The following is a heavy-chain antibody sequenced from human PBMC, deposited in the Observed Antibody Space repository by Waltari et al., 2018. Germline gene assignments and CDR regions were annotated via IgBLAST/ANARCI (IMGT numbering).Heavy chain of an antibody. CDR2: NNPNSGGT. Sequence: QVQLVQSGAEVKKPGASVKVSCKASGYTFTGYYMHWVRQAPGQGLEWMGRNNPNSGGTNDAQKFQGRVTMTRDTSISTAYMELSRLRSDDTAVYYCARGGEVGATLYSFDYWGQGTLVTVSS. CDR1: GYTFTGYY. V-gene: IGHV1-2*06. J-gene: IGHJ4*02. CDR3: ARGGEVGATLYSFDY. D-gene: IGHD1-26*01.